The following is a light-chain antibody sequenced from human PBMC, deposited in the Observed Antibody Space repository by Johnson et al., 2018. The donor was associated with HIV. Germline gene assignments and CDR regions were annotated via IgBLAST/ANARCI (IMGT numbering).Light chain of an antibody. CDR3: GTWDSSLSAYV. CDR1: SSNIGNNY. Sequence: QSMLTQPPSVSAAPGQKVTISCSGSSSNIGNNYVSWYQHLPGTAPKLLIYENNKRPSGIPDRFSGSKSGTSATLGITGLQTGDEADYYCGTWDSSLSAYVFGTGTKVTVL. V-gene: IGLV1-51*02. CDR2: ENN. J-gene: IGLJ1*01.